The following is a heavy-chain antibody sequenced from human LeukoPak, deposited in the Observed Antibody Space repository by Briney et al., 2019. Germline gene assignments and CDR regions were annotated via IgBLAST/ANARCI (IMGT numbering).Heavy chain of an antibody. CDR3: AKETPVVVVRWYFDL. Sequence: GGSLRLSCVASGFTFSSYRMSWVRQVPGKGLEWVANIKQDGSVKYYVDSVKGRFTISRDNAKNSLYLQMNSLRAEDTAVYYCAKETPVVVVRWYFDLWGRGTLVTVSS. D-gene: IGHD2-15*01. J-gene: IGHJ2*01. V-gene: IGHV3-7*01. CDR2: IKQDGSVK. CDR1: GFTFSSYR.